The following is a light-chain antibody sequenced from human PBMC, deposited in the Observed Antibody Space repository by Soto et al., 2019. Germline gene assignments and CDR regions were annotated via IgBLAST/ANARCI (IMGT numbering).Light chain of an antibody. V-gene: IGKV1-39*01. CDR1: QGISSY. CDR3: QQSYSTPT. CDR2: AAS. J-gene: IGKJ5*01. Sequence: IQVTQSPSSLSASVGDRVTITCRASQGISSYLAWYQQKPGKAPKLLIYAASSLQSGVPSRFSGSGSGTDFTLTISSLKPEDFATYYCQQSYSTPTFGQGTRLEIK.